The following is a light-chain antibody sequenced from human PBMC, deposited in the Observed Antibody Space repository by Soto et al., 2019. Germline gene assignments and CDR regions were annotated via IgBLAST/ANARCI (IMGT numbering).Light chain of an antibody. Sequence: DIQMTHSPSTLSASVGDRVTITCRSSQSISFWLAWYQQKPGKAPKLLIYDASTLYSGVPSRFSGSRSGTEFTLTISSLQPDDFASYYCQQYNSFATYSFGQGTKLEI. CDR2: DAS. CDR1: QSISFW. V-gene: IGKV1-5*01. CDR3: QQYNSFATYS. J-gene: IGKJ2*03.